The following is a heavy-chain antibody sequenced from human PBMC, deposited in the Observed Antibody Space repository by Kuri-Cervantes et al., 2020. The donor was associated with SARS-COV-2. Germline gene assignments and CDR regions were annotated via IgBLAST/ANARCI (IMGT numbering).Heavy chain of an antibody. CDR3: ARVDFWSGYDVMDV. D-gene: IGHD3-3*01. V-gene: IGHV4-34*01. Sequence: SETLSLTCAFYGESFSGYYWNWIRQSPGKGLEWIGEVNHRGSTNYNPSLKSRVIISVDTSSKQFSLHLGSVTAADTAVYYCARVDFWSGYDVMDVWGKGTTVTVSS. CDR1: GESFSGYY. J-gene: IGHJ6*03. CDR2: VNHRGST.